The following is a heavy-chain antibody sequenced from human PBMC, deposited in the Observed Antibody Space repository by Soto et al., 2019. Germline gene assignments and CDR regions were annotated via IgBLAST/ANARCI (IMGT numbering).Heavy chain of an antibody. CDR3: VRNGRYYAGDYYYGMDA. CDR2: IYWDDDE. Sequence: ITLKESGPTLVKPTQTLTLTCTFSGFSLNTGGVGVGWVRQPRGKAMEWLALIYWDDDERYRPSLRSRLNITKDTSNNQVVLTMTNLDPEDTATYYCVRNGRYYAGDYYYGMDAWGQGTTVTVSS. V-gene: IGHV2-5*02. CDR1: GFSLNTGGVG. D-gene: IGHD1-26*01. J-gene: IGHJ6*02.